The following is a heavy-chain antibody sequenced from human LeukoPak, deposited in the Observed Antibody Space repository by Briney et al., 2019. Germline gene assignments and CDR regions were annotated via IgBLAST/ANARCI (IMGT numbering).Heavy chain of an antibody. V-gene: IGHV3-21*01. CDR3: ARDIVVVPAAISYGMDV. CDR2: ISSSSSYI. Sequence: GGSLRLSCAASGFTFSSYSMNWVRQAPGEGLEWVSSISSSSSYIYYADSVKGRFTISRDNAKNSLYLQMNSLRAEDTAVYYCARDIVVVPAAISYGMDVWGQGTTVTVSS. D-gene: IGHD2-2*01. J-gene: IGHJ6*02. CDR1: GFTFSSYS.